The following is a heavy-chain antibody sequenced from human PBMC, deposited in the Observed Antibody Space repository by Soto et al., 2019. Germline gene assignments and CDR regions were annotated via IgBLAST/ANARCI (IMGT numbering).Heavy chain of an antibody. J-gene: IGHJ6*02. Sequence: ASAKGSCNAFGFTCTSSTVQRVRQACGRRLECIGCILVGIGNANYAQKFQERVTITRDMSTRKAYMELSSLRSDDTAVYYCAAESYSYYDFWSGYYSRRPHYYYYYGLDVWGHGTKVTVS. CDR3: AAESYSYYDFWSGYYSRRPHYYYYYGLDV. CDR1: GFTCTSST. D-gene: IGHD3-3*01. CDR2: ILVGIGNA. V-gene: IGHV1-58*01.